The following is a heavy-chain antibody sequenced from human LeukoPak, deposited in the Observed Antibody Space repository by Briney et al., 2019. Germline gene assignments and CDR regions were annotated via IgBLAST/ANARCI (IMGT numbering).Heavy chain of an antibody. J-gene: IGHJ6*03. CDR3: ARDSGNIVATIVGLWYYYYKDV. D-gene: IGHD5-12*01. Sequence: GASVKVSCKASGYTFTSYGISWVRQAPGQGLEWMGWISAYNGNTNYAQKLQGRVTMTTDTSTSTAYMELRSLRSDDTAVYYCARDSGNIVATIVGLWYYYYKDVWGKGTTVTVSS. CDR2: ISAYNGNT. CDR1: GYTFTSYG. V-gene: IGHV1-18*01.